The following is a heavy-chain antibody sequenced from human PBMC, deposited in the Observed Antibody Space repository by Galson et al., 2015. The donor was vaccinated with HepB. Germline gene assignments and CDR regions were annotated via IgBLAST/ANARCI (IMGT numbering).Heavy chain of an antibody. CDR2: ISGSGGST. CDR3: AKMNSGSPLRHAFDI. CDR1: GFTFSSYA. J-gene: IGHJ3*02. V-gene: IGHV3-23*01. D-gene: IGHD1-26*01. Sequence: SLRLSCAASGFTFSSYAMTWVRQAPGKGLEWVSAISGSGGSTYYADSVKGRFTISRDNSKDTLYLQMNSLRAEDTAVYYCAKMNSGSPLRHAFDIWGQGTMVTVSS.